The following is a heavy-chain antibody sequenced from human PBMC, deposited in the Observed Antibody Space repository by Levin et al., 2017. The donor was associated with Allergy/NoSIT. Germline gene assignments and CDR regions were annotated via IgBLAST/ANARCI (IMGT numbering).Heavy chain of an antibody. J-gene: IGHJ4*02. CDR3: ARATSGYSYGTEFDY. CDR1: GFTFSSYD. V-gene: IGHV3-13*01. CDR2: IGTAGDT. D-gene: IGHD5-18*01. Sequence: GGSLRLSCAASGFTFSSYDMHWVRQATGKGLEWVSAIGTAGDTYYPGSVKGRFTISRENAKNSLYLQMNSLRAGDTAVYYCARATSGYSYGTEFDYWGQGTLVTVSS.